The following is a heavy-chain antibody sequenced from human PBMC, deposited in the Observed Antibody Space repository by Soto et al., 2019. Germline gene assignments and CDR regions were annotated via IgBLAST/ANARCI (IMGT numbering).Heavy chain of an antibody. D-gene: IGHD2-2*01. CDR2: ISAYNGNT. V-gene: IGHV1-18*04. CDR3: ARDRPLIYCSSTSCLQGMDV. J-gene: IGHJ6*02. CDR1: GYTFTSYG. Sequence: ASVKVSCKASGYTFTSYGISWVRQAPGQGLEWMGWISAYNGNTNYAQKLQGRVTTTTDTSTSTAYMELRSLRSDGTAVYYCARDRPLIYCSSTSCLQGMDVWGQGTTVTVSS.